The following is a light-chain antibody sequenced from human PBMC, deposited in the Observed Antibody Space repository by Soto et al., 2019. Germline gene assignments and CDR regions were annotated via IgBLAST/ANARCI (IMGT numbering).Light chain of an antibody. J-gene: IGLJ1*01. CDR2: DVS. Sequence: QSVLTQPRSVSGSPGQSVTISCTGTSSDVGAYNYVSWYQQHPGKAPKLMIYDVSKRPSGVPDRFSGSKSGNTASLTISGLQADDEADYYCCSYAGSSPYVFGTGTKLTVL. V-gene: IGLV2-11*01. CDR1: SSDVGAYNY. CDR3: CSYAGSSPYV.